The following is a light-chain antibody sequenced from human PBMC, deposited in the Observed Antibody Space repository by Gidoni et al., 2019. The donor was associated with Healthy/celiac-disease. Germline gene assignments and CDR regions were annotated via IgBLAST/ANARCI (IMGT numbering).Light chain of an antibody. J-gene: IGLJ2*01. V-gene: IGLV2-14*01. Sequence: QPALTQPASVPGSPGQSITIPCTGTSSDVGGYNHLSWYQQHPGKAPKLMIYDVSNWPSENSDRCSGSKSSNTASLTVSELQAEDEADYYCSSYTSSSPLLFGGGTKLTVL. CDR2: DVS. CDR3: SSYTSSSPLL. CDR1: SSDVGGYNH.